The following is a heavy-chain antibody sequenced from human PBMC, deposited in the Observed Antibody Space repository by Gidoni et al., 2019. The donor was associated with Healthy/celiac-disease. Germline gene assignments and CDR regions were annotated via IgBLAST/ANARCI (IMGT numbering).Heavy chain of an antibody. CDR1: RFTFSSYW. CDR3: AGGSREYYFDY. CDR2: IKQDGSEK. Sequence: EVQLVESREGLVQPGGSLRLSCAASRFTFSSYWRSWVRQAPGKGLEWVANIKQDGSEKNYVDSVKGRFTISRDNAKNSLYLQMNSLRAEDTAVYYCAGGSREYYFDYWGQGTLVTVSS. J-gene: IGHJ4*02. D-gene: IGHD3-10*01. V-gene: IGHV3-7*04.